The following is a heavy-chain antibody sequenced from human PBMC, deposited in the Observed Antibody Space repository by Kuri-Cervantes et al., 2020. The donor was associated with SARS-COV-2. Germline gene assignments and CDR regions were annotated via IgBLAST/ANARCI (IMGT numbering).Heavy chain of an antibody. CDR1: GFTFRNAW. Sequence: LTCAASGFTFRNAWMICVRQAPGKGLEWVGRNKSKTDGGTTDYAAPVKGRCTISRDDSKNTLYLQMNSLKTEDTAVYYCTTRLTETPDYLGQGTLVTVSS. CDR3: TTRLTETPDY. V-gene: IGHV3-15*01. D-gene: IGHD2-8*02. J-gene: IGHJ4*02. CDR2: NKSKTDGGTT.